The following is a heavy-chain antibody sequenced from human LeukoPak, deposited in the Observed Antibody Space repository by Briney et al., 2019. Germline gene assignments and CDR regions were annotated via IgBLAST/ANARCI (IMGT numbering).Heavy chain of an antibody. J-gene: IGHJ5*02. CDR2: IYYSGST. CDR3: ARGASDYHNWFDP. Sequence: SETLSLTCTVSGGSISSYYWSWIRQPPGKGLEWIGYIYYSGSTNYDPSLKSRVTISVDTSKNQFSLKLSSVTAADTAVYYCARGASDYHNWFDPWGQGTLVTVSS. V-gene: IGHV4-59*01. D-gene: IGHD4-17*01. CDR1: GGSISSYY.